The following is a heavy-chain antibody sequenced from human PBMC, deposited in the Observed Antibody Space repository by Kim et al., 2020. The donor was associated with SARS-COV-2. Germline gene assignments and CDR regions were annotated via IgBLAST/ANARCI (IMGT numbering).Heavy chain of an antibody. D-gene: IGHD2-15*01. J-gene: IGHJ6*02. V-gene: IGHV4-34*01. CDR2: INHSGST. Sequence: SETLSLTCAVYGGSFSGYYWSWIRQPPGKGLEWIGEINHSGSTHYNPSLKSRVTISVDTSKNQFSLKLSSVTAADTAVYYCARLRVGDCRGGSFYRHTNYYYGMEVWGQGTTVTVSS. CDR3: ARLRVGDCRGGSFYRHTNYYYGMEV. CDR1: GGSFSGYY.